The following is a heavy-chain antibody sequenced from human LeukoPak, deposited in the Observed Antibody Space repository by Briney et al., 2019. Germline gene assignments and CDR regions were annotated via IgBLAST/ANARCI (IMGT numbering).Heavy chain of an antibody. Sequence: GGSLRLSCAASGFTFSIYWMSWVRQAPGKGLEWVANINQDGSQKYYVDSVKGRFTISRDNAKNSFFLQMSSLRAEDTAVYYCARDHGDYYGSGSYYGYYYYYGMDVWGQGTTVTVSS. V-gene: IGHV3-7*01. CDR1: GFTFSIYW. D-gene: IGHD3-10*01. J-gene: IGHJ6*02. CDR3: ARDHGDYYGSGSYYGYYYYYGMDV. CDR2: INQDGSQK.